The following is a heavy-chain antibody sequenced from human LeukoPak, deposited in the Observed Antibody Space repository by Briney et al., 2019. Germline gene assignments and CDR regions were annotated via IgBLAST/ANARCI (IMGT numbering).Heavy chain of an antibody. D-gene: IGHD1-7*01. V-gene: IGHV1-2*02. CDR2: INPNSGGT. CDR1: GYTFTGYY. CDR3: ARDPGRELRPSYYYYYMDV. Sequence: ASVKVSCKASGYTFTGYYMHWVRQAPGQGLEWMGWINPNSGGTNYAQKFQGRVTMTRDTSISTAYMELSRLRSDDTAVYYCARDPGRELRPSYYYYYMDVWDKGTTVTVSS. J-gene: IGHJ6*03.